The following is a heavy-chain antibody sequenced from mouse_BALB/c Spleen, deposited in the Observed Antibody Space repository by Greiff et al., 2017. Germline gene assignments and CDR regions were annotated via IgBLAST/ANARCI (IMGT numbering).Heavy chain of an antibody. CDR2: ISSGGSYT. Sequence: DVKLVESGGDLVKPGGSLKLSCAASGFTFSSYGMSWVRQTPDKRLEWVATISSGGSYTYYPDSVKGRFTISRDNAKNTLYLQMSSLKSEDTAMYYCARIHYYYFDYWGQGTTLTVSS. V-gene: IGHV5-6*02. D-gene: IGHD1-2*01. CDR1: GFTFSSYG. CDR3: ARIHYYYFDY. J-gene: IGHJ2*01.